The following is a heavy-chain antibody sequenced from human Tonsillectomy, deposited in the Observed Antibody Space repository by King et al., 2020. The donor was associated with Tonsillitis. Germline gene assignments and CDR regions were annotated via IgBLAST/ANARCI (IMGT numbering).Heavy chain of an antibody. D-gene: IGHD6-13*01. Sequence: VQLVESGGGLVQPGGSLRLSCAASGFTFSTYWLSWVRQAPGGGLEWVANIKQDGSEKYYVDSVKGRFTISRDNAKNSLYLQMNSLRAEDTAVYYCARFVAAADAEYFQHWGQGTLVTVSS. CDR1: GFTFSTYW. V-gene: IGHV3-7*03. J-gene: IGHJ1*01. CDR2: IKQDGSEK. CDR3: ARFVAAADAEYFQH.